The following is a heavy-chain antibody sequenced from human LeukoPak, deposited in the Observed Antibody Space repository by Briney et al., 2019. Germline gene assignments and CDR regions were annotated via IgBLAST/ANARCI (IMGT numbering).Heavy chain of an antibody. Sequence: GRSLRLPCAASGFTFSSYAMHWVRQAPGKGLEWVAVISYDGSNKYYADSVKGRFTISRDNSKNTLYLQMNSLRAEDTAVYYCARDHGIAAAGTDYWGQGTLVTVSS. J-gene: IGHJ4*02. CDR3: ARDHGIAAAGTDY. D-gene: IGHD6-13*01. CDR2: ISYDGSNK. CDR1: GFTFSSYA. V-gene: IGHV3-30*04.